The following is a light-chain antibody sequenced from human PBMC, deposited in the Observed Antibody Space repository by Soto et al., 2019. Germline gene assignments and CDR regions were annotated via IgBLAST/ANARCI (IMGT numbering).Light chain of an antibody. J-gene: IGLJ2*01. CDR2: EVR. CDR1: NTDIGGYSY. CDR3: SSFASTASLI. Sequence: QSALTQPASVSGSPGQSITISCTGTNTDIGGYSYVSWYQQHPGKAPKLLIYEVRHRPSGVSNRFSGSKFGNTASLTISGLQAEAEADYYCSSFASTASLIFGGGTKVTVL. V-gene: IGLV2-14*01.